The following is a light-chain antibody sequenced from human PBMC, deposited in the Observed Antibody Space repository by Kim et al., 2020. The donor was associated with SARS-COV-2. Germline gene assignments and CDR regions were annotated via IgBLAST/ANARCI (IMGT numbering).Light chain of an antibody. Sequence: SVSPGQTASITCSGDKLVDKFASWYQQRPGQSPVLVIYQDTKRPSGIPDRFSGSNSGNTATLTISGTQAMDEADYYCQAWDSSTAVFGTGTKVTVL. V-gene: IGLV3-1*01. CDR3: QAWDSSTAV. CDR2: QDT. CDR1: KLVDKF. J-gene: IGLJ1*01.